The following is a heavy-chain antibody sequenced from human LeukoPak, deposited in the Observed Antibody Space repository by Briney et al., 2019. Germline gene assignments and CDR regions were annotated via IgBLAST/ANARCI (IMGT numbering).Heavy chain of an antibody. V-gene: IGHV3-48*04. J-gene: IGHJ4*02. D-gene: IGHD3-22*01. CDR3: ARAATTYYYDTSGYY. CDR2: ISSSGITI. CDR1: GFTFSSYS. Sequence: GGSLRLSCAASGFTFSSYSMNWVRQAPGKGLVWVSYISSSGITIYYADSVKGRFTISRDNAKNSLYPQMNSLRAEDTAVYYCARAATTYYYDTSGYYWGQGTLVTVSS.